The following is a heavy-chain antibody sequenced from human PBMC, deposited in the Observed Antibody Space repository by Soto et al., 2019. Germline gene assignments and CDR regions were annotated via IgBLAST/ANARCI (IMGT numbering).Heavy chain of an antibody. V-gene: IGHV4-39*01. J-gene: IGHJ3*02. CDR1: GGSISSSSYY. D-gene: IGHD2-2*01. CDR2: IYYSGST. Sequence: QLQLQESGPGLVKPSDTLSLTCTVSGGSISSSSYYWGWIRQPPGKGLEWIGSIYYSGSTYYNPSLKSRVTISVDTSKNQFSLKLSSVTSADTAVYYCARRPIVVVPAGAFDIWGQGTMVTVSS. CDR3: ARRPIVVVPAGAFDI.